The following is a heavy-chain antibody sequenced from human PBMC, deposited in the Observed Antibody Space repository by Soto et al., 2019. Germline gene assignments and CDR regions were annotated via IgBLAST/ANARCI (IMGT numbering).Heavy chain of an antibody. CDR3: ARQDIVATIGVFDY. D-gene: IGHD5-12*01. CDR1: GGSISSYY. CDR2: IYYSGST. V-gene: IGHV4-59*08. J-gene: IGHJ4*02. Sequence: SETLSLTCTVSGGSISSYYGSWIRQPPGKGLEWIGYIYYSGSTNYNPSLKSRVTISVDTSKNQFSLKLSSVTAADTAVYYCARQDIVATIGVFDYWGQGTLVTVSS.